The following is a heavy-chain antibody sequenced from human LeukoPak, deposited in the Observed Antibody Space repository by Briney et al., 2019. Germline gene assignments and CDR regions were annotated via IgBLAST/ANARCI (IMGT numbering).Heavy chain of an antibody. J-gene: IGHJ4*02. D-gene: IGHD3-10*01. Sequence: RAGRSLRLSCAASGFTFDDYAMHWVRQAPGKGLEWVSGISWNSGSIGYADSVKGRFTISRDNAKNSLYLQMNSLRAEDTAVYYCARDIMVRGVPEDYWGQGTLVTVSS. CDR2: ISWNSGSI. CDR1: GFTFDDYA. V-gene: IGHV3-9*01. CDR3: ARDIMVRGVPEDY.